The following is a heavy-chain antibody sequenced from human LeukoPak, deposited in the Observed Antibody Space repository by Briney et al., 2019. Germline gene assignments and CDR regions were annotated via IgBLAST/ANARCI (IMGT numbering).Heavy chain of an antibody. Sequence: SETLSLTCTVSGGSISSYYWSWIRQPPGKGLEWIGYIYYSGSTNYNPSLKSRVTISVDTSKNQFSLKLSSVTAADTAVYYCARLGRGAAAGLDAFDIWGQGTMVTVSS. V-gene: IGHV4-59*01. D-gene: IGHD6-13*01. CDR3: ARLGRGAAAGLDAFDI. CDR1: GGSISSYY. J-gene: IGHJ3*02. CDR2: IYYSGST.